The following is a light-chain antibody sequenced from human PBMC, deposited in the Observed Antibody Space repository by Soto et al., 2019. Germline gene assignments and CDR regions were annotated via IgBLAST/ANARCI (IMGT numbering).Light chain of an antibody. CDR3: QQYGLSPYT. J-gene: IGKJ2*01. Sequence: EIVVTQSPGTMSLSPGERATLSCRASQSVSASYFAWYQHKPGQAHRLLIYGASSRATGIPDRFSGSGSGTVFTLTISRLEPEDFAVYYCQQYGLSPYTFGQGTKLEI. CDR2: GAS. CDR1: QSVSASY. V-gene: IGKV3-20*01.